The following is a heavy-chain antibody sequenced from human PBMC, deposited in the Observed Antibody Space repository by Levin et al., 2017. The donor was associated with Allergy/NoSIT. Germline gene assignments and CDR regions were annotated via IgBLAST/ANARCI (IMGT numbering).Heavy chain of an antibody. D-gene: IGHD4-17*01. J-gene: IGHJ4*02. CDR3: AREGTVTFDY. Sequence: SETLSLTCTVSGDSISRFYWTWIRQSAGKGLEWIGRIHTSGSANYNPSLKSRVTMSVDTSKNQFSLKLTSVTAADTAVYYCAREGTVTFDYWGQGTLVTVSS. CDR1: GDSISRFY. CDR2: IHTSGSA. V-gene: IGHV4-4*07.